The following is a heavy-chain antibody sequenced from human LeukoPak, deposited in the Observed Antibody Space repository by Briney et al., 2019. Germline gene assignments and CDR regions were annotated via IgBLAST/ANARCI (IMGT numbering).Heavy chain of an antibody. CDR2: INHSGST. CDR1: GGSFNGYY. Sequence: TETHSLTCAVYGGSFNGYYWSWIRQPPGKGLEWIGEINHSGSTNYNPSLKSRVTISVDTSKNQFSLKLSSVTAADTAVYYCARESVSYSSSWYFDYWCQGTLVLVSS. CDR3: ARESVSYSSSWYFDY. J-gene: IGHJ4*02. D-gene: IGHD6-13*01. V-gene: IGHV4-34*01.